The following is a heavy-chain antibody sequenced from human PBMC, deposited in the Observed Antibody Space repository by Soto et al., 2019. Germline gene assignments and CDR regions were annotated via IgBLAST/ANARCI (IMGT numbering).Heavy chain of an antibody. CDR2: ISGSGGST. V-gene: IGHV3-23*01. CDR1: GFTFSSYA. Sequence: GSLRLSCAASGFTFSSYAMSWVRQAPGKGLEWVSAISGSGGSTYYADSVKGRFTISRDNSKNTLYLQMNSLRAEDTAVYYCAKVYSTTVVNGYDAFDIWGQGTMVTVSS. J-gene: IGHJ3*02. CDR3: AKVYSTTVVNGYDAFDI. D-gene: IGHD4-17*01.